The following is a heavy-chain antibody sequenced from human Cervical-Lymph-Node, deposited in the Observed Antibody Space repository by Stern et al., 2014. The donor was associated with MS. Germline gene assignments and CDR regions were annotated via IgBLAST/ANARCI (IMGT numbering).Heavy chain of an antibody. V-gene: IGHV5-51*01. J-gene: IGHJ4*02. Sequence: ELQLVESGAELITPGESLKISCKGSGYKFSIYWIAWVRQMPGKGLEWMGIIYPGDSETRYIPSLPGKVTMSAEHSTSTAYLQWSSLNASDTAMYFCARQTTAWASDVWGQGTLVTVSS. CDR3: ARQTTAWASDV. D-gene: IGHD1-14*01. CDR1: GYKFSIYW. CDR2: IYPGDSET.